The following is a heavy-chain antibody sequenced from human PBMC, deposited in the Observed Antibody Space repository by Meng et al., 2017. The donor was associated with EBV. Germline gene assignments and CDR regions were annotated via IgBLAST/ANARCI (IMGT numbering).Heavy chain of an antibody. CDR2: ISAYNGNT. J-gene: IGHJ4*02. D-gene: IGHD3-22*01. CDR1: GYTFPSYG. Sequence: QVRLGQCGAEGKKPLASVKVSCKAAGYTFPSYGISWVRQAPGQGLEWMGWISAYNGNTNYAQKLQGRVTMTTDTSTSTAYMELRSLSSDDTAVYYCARDGRLYDTPSPFDYWGQGTLVTVSS. CDR3: ARDGRLYDTPSPFDY. V-gene: IGHV1-18*01.